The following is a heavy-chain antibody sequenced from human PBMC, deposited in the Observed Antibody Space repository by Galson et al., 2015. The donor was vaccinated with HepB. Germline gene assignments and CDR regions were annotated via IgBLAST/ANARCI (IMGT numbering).Heavy chain of an antibody. CDR2: ISSSSSSI. CDR1: GFTFSTYN. CDR3: ARSRSRSYTD. Sequence: SLRLSCAASGFTFSTYNMNWVRQAPGKGLEWVSFISSSSSSIYYADSVKGRFTISRDNAKNSLYLQMNSLRDEDTAVYYCARSRSRSYTDWGQGTLVTVSS. V-gene: IGHV3-48*02. D-gene: IGHD3-10*01. J-gene: IGHJ4*02.